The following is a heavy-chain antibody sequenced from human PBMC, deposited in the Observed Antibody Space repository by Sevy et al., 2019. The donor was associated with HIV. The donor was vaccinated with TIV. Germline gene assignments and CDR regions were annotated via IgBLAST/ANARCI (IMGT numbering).Heavy chain of an antibody. Sequence: GGSLRLSCTASGFPVRDYYMTWVRQAPGKGLEWVGFIITKNHGGTAEYGASVRGRFTISRDGSKNTVNLRMNSLRIEDTGVYYGARHSRQAWLGSGVFNNVTDGFDPWGQGTQVTVSS. V-gene: IGHV3-49*04. CDR2: IITKNHGGTA. CDR1: GFPVRDYY. CDR3: ARHSRQAWLGSGVFNNVTDGFDP. D-gene: IGHD3-10*01. J-gene: IGHJ5*02.